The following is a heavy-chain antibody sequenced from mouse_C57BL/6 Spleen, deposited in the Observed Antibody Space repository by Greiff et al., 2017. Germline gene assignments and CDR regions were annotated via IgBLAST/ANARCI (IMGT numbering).Heavy chain of an antibody. Sequence: QVQLQQSGAELVKPGASVKISCKASGYAFSSYWMNWVKQRPGKGLEWIGQIYPGDGDTNYNGKFKGKATLTADKSSSTAYMQLSSLTAEDSAVYVGARSGYYGSYDGSFAYWGQGTLVTVSA. D-gene: IGHD2-1*01. CDR2: IYPGDGDT. CDR3: ARSGYYGSYDGSFAY. CDR1: GYAFSSYW. J-gene: IGHJ3*01. V-gene: IGHV1-80*01.